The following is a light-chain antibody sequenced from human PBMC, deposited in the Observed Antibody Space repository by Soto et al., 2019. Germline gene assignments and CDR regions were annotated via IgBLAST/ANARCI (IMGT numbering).Light chain of an antibody. Sequence: DIQMTQSPASLAASLGDRITISCRASQTISNYLNWYHQKPGEAPKILIYGSSTLQNGVPSTFSGRGSGTEFTLYVSSLQPEDFGNYYCQQSYNVPFTFGPGTKVDVK. CDR3: QQSYNVPFT. J-gene: IGKJ3*01. CDR2: GSS. CDR1: QTISNY. V-gene: IGKV1-39*01.